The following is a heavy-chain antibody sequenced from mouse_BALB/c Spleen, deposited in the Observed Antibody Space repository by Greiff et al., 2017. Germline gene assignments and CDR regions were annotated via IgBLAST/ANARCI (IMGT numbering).Heavy chain of an antibody. Sequence: QVQLQQPGAELVKPGTSVKLSCKASGYTFTSYWIQWVKQRPGQGLGWIGEISPGTGTTHYNEKFKGKATLTIDTSSSTAYMQLSSLTSEDSAVYYCARARDAAGAMDYWGEGTSVTVSS. CDR1: GYTFTSYW. V-gene: IGHV1S132*01. J-gene: IGHJ4*01. CDR2: ISPGTGTT. CDR3: ARARDAAGAMDY. D-gene: IGHD2-3*01.